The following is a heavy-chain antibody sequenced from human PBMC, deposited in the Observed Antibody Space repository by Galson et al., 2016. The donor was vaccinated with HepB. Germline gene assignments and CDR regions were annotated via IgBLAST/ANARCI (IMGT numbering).Heavy chain of an antibody. CDR3: ADIVGPTHFDY. V-gene: IGHV1-46*01. J-gene: IGHJ4*02. CDR1: GYTFTNYY. Sequence: SVKVSCKASGYTFTNYYIHWVRQAPGQGLEWMGIINPSGGSTSYAQKFQGRVTMTRDTSTSTVYMELSSLRSEDTAVYYCADIVGPTHFDYWGQGTLVTVSS. D-gene: IGHD1-26*01. CDR2: INPSGGST.